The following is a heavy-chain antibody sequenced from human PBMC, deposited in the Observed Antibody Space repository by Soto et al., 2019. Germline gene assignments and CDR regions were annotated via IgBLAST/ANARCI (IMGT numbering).Heavy chain of an antibody. Sequence: ASVKVSYKASGYTFTSYDINWVRQATGQGLEWMGWMDPNSGNTGYAQKFQGRVTMTRNTSISTAYMELSSLRSEDTDVYYCALIIDAIGNWFNTWGQVTLVTVSS. CDR2: MDPNSGNT. D-gene: IGHD2-8*01. V-gene: IGHV1-8*01. CDR1: GYTFTSYD. CDR3: ALIIDAIGNWFNT. J-gene: IGHJ5*02.